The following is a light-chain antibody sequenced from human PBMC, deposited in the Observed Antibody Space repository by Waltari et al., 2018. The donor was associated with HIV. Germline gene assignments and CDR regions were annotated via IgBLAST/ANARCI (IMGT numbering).Light chain of an antibody. V-gene: IGLV2-8*01. Sequence: QSALTQPASVSGSPGQSVTISCTGTSSDIGDYDYFSWYQHQPGEAPKLLIYEVLNRPSGVPHRFSGSKSGNTASLTVSGLQAEDEADYYCSSYGGNSNVIFGGGTKLTVL. J-gene: IGLJ2*01. CDR3: SSYGGNSNVI. CDR2: EVL. CDR1: SSDIGDYDY.